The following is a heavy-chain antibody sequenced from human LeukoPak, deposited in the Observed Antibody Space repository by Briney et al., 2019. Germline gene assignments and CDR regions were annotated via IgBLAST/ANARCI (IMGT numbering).Heavy chain of an antibody. CDR2: IYYTGST. Sequence: SETLSLTCTVPGGSISSSSYFWGWIRQPPGKGLEWIGSIYYTGSTYYNPSLKSRVAMSLDMSENQFSLMLSSVTAADTAVYYCATTPVIVGATAHWYFDHWGRGSLVTVSS. V-gene: IGHV4-39*07. CDR1: GGSISSSSYF. CDR3: ATTPVIVGATAHWYFDH. D-gene: IGHD1-26*01. J-gene: IGHJ2*01.